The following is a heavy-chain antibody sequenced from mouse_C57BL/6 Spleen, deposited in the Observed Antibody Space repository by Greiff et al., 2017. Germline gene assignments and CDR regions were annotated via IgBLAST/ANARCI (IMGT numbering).Heavy chain of an antibody. CDR1: GFSLTSYG. J-gene: IGHJ4*01. CDR3: AKPGDYPFYAMDY. CDR2: IWGDGST. V-gene: IGHV2-3*01. Sequence: QVQLKESGPGLVAPSQSLSITCTVSGFSLTSYGVSWVRQPPGQGLEWLGVIWGDGSTNYHSALISRLSNSKDNSKSQVFLKLNRLRTDDTATYYCAKPGDYPFYAMDYWGQGTSVTVSS. D-gene: IGHD2-4*01.